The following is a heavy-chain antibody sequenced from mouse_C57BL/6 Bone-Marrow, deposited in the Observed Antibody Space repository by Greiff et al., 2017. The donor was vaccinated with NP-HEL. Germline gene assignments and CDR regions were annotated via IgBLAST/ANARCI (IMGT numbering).Heavy chain of an antibody. CDR3: VRSRSYDAMDY. CDR1: GFSFNTYA. D-gene: IGHD1-1*01. V-gene: IGHV10-1*01. Sequence: EVQGVESGGGLVQPKGSLKLSCAASGFSFNTYAMNWVRQAQGKGLEWVARIRSKSNNYATYYADSGKARFTSSRDDSESMLYLQMNYLKTEDTAMYYCVRSRSYDAMDYWGQGTSVTVSS. J-gene: IGHJ4*01. CDR2: IRSKSNNYAT.